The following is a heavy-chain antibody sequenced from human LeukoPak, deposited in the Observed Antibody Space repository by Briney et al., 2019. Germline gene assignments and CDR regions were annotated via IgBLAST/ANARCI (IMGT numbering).Heavy chain of an antibody. CDR2: LYAGGES. CDR1: GFAVKSSY. CDR3: ARDSAGNQYSSGNFDL. J-gene: IGHJ4*02. V-gene: IGHV3-53*01. Sequence: PGGSLRLSCAASGFAVKSSYMSWVRQAPGKGLEWVSVLYAGGESYYADSVLGRFTISRDNSNNTVFLEMNGLTADDTAVYFCARDSAGNQYSSGNFDLWGQGTLVTVSS. D-gene: IGHD3-10*01.